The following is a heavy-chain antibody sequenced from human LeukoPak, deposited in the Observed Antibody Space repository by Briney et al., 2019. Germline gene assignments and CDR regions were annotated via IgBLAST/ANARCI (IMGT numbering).Heavy chain of an antibody. Sequence: PSETLSLTCTVSGGSISSTSYYWGWLRPPPGKGLEWIGTIFYSGSTYYNPSLKSRVTMSVDTSQNQFSLKLSSVTAADTAVYYCATQILLCQYYWGQGALVTVSS. V-gene: IGHV4-39*01. D-gene: IGHD3-10*01. CDR2: IFYSGST. CDR3: ATQILLCQYY. CDR1: GGSISSTSYY. J-gene: IGHJ4*02.